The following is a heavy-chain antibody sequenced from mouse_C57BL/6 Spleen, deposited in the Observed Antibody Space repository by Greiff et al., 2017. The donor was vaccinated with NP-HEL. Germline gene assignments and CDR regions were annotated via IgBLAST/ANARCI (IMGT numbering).Heavy chain of an antibody. V-gene: IGHV1-69*01. CDR1: GYTFTSYW. CDR3: ARLYYDYGDYYAMDY. D-gene: IGHD2-4*01. CDR2: IDPSDSYT. J-gene: IGHJ4*01. Sequence: QVQLKQPGAELVMPGASVKLSCKASGYTFTSYWMHWVKQRPGQGLEWIGEIDPSDSYTNYNQKFKGKSTLTVDKSSSTAYMQLSSLTSEDSAVYYCARLYYDYGDYYAMDYWGQGTSVTVSS.